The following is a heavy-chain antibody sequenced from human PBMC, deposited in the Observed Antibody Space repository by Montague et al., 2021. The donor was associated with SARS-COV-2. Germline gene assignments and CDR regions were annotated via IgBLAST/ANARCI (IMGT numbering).Heavy chain of an antibody. J-gene: IGHJ4*02. CDR3: AREGIGCNSCLGY. CDR1: GGSLSGYY. D-gene: IGHD2-2*01. CDR2: INHSRST. V-gene: IGHV4-34*01. Sequence: SETLSLTCAVYGGSLSGYYWSWIRQAPGKGLEWIGEINHSRSTNYNPSLKSRVTMSLDTSKNQFSLNLSSVTAADTAVYYCAREGIGCNSCLGYWGQGTPVTVSS.